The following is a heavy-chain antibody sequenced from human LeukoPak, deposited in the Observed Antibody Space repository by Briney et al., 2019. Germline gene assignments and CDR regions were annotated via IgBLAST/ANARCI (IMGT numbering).Heavy chain of an antibody. Sequence: SETLSLTCTVSGGSIDSRSYYWDWIRQAPGKGLEWIGTIYHSGSTEYNPSLKSRVAIFVDTSKNQLSLRLSSVTAADTAVYYCARRRYSYGFNYGMYVWGQGTTVTVSS. CDR1: GGSIDSRSYY. V-gene: IGHV4-39*01. CDR3: ARRRYSYGFNYGMYV. D-gene: IGHD5-18*01. CDR2: IYHSGST. J-gene: IGHJ6*02.